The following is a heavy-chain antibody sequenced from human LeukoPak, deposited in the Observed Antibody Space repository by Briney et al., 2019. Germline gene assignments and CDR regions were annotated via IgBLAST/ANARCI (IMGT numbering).Heavy chain of an antibody. CDR2: LSGDGITT. CDR1: DFTLSSHW. Sequence: GGSLRLSCAASDFTLSSHWMYWVRQAPGKGLVWVARLSGDGITTRHADSVKGRFTISRDNAKNTLYLQMNSLRVEDMALYYCARGIASSRSVAIDLWGQGTLVAVSS. CDR3: ARGIASSRSVAIDL. J-gene: IGHJ4*02. V-gene: IGHV3-74*01. D-gene: IGHD6-13*01.